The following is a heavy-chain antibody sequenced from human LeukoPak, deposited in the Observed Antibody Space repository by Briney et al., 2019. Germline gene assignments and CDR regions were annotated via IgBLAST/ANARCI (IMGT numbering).Heavy chain of an antibody. V-gene: IGHV5-51*01. J-gene: IGHJ1*01. CDR3: ASGDDYRAEYFQH. CDR1: GYSFTSYW. Sequence: GESLKISCKGSGYSFTSYWIGWVRQMPGKGLEWMGIIYPGDSDTRYSPSFQGQVTISADRSISTAYLQWSSLKASDTAMYYCASGDDYRAEYFQHWGQGTLVTVSS. CDR2: IYPGDSDT. D-gene: IGHD3-16*01.